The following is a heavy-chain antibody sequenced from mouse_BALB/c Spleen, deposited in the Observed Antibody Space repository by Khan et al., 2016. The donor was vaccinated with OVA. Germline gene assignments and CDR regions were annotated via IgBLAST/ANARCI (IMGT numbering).Heavy chain of an antibody. CDR3: TRSAYGDPFAY. CDR1: GYTFTSYY. CDR2: INPSDGGT. D-gene: IGHD2-13*01. Sequence: QGQRQQPGAELVKPGTSVKWSCKASGYTFTSYYMYWVKKRPGQGLEWIGGINPSDGGTIFNEKFKSKATLTVDKSSSTAYMQLSSLTSEDSAVYYCTRSAYGDPFAYWGQGTLVTVSA. V-gene: IGHV1S81*02. J-gene: IGHJ3*01.